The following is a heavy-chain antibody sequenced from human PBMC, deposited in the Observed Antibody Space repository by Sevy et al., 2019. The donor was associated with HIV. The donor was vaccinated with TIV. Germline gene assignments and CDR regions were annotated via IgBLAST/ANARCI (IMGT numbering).Heavy chain of an antibody. V-gene: IGHV4-38-2*01. J-gene: IGHJ4*02. Sequence: SETLSLTCGVSGYSIISGYYWGWIRQPPGKGLEWIGSIYHSGSTYYNPSLKSRVTISVDTSKNQFSLKLSSVTAADTAVYYCARQVVVFGNPAFEDYWGQGTLVTVSS. CDR2: IYHSGST. CDR3: ARQVVVFGNPAFEDY. CDR1: GYSIISGYY. D-gene: IGHD2-15*01.